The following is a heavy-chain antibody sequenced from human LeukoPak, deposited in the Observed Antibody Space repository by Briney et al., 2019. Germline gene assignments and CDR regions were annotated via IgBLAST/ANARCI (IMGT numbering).Heavy chain of an antibody. CDR3: ARDQAVVIGYYYYYVDA. D-gene: IGHD2-21*01. CDR2: INSDGSST. V-gene: IGHV3-74*01. Sequence: GGSLRLSCAASGFTFSSYWMHWVRQAPGRGLVWVSRINSDGSSTGYADSVKGRFTISRDNAKNTLYLQMNSLRAEDTAVYYCARDQAVVIGYYYYYVDAWGKGTTVTVSS. CDR1: GFTFSSYW. J-gene: IGHJ6*03.